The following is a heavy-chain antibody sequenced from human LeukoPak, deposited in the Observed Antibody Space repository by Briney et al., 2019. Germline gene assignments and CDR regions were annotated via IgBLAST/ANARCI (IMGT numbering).Heavy chain of an antibody. D-gene: IGHD2-2*01. CDR2: IKQDGSGK. CDR3: ARETYCTNTSCPIGDHFDY. Sequence: GGSLRLSCAASKFTFSNYCMSWVRQAPGKGLQWVANIKQDGSGKYYVDSVKGRFTISRDNAKNSLYLQMNSLRAEDTAVYYCARETYCTNTSCPIGDHFDYWGQGTLVTVSS. J-gene: IGHJ4*02. CDR1: KFTFSNYC. V-gene: IGHV3-7*01.